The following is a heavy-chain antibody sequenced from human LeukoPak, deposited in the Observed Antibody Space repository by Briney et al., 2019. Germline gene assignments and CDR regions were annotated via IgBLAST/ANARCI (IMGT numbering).Heavy chain of an antibody. CDR3: AREHIVGGNDY. V-gene: IGHV3-30-3*01. CDR1: GFTFSSYA. CDR2: ISYDGSNK. Sequence: GRSLRLSCAASGFTFSSYAMHWVRQAPGKGLEWVAVISYDGSNKYYADSVKGRFTISRDNSKNTLYLQMNSLRAEDTAEYYCAREHIVGGNDYWGQGTLVTVSS. D-gene: IGHD3-22*01. J-gene: IGHJ4*02.